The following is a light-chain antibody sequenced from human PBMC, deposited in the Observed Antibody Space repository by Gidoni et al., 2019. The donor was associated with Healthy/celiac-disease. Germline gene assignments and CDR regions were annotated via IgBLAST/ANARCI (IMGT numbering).Light chain of an antibody. V-gene: IGKV3-15*01. J-gene: IGKJ3*01. CDR1: QSVSSN. Sequence: EIVMTQSPATLSVSPGERATLSCRASQSVSSNLAWYQQKPGQAPRLLIYGASTMATGIPARFSGSGSGTEFTLTISSLQSEDFAGYYCQQYNNWPPLFTFGPGTKVDIK. CDR3: QQYNNWPPLFT. CDR2: GAS.